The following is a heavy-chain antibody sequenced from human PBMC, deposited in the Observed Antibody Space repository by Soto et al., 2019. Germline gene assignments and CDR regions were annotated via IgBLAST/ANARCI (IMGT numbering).Heavy chain of an antibody. V-gene: IGHV1-18*01. CDR1: GYTFSNYG. Sequence: QVQLVQSGGEVKRPGASVKVSCKTSGYTFSNYGITWVRQAPGQPLEWLGWISLYSDGANYAQKFQGRVPMTTDTSTTTAYMELRSLRSDDTAVCYCARVVPGAEAWFGPWGQGTLVTVSS. J-gene: IGHJ5*02. D-gene: IGHD2-2*01. CDR3: ARVVPGAEAWFGP. CDR2: ISLYSDGA.